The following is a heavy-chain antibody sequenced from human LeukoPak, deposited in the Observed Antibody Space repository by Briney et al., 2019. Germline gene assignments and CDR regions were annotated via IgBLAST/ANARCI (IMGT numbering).Heavy chain of an antibody. J-gene: IGHJ4*02. CDR1: GGSLSGYY. D-gene: IGHD2-15*01. Sequence: SETLSLTCAVYGGSLSGYYWSWIRQPPGKGLEWIGEINHSGSTNYNPSLKSRVTISVDTSKNQFSLKLSSVTAADTAVYYCATGGSRHNTLRYWGQGTLVTVSS. CDR2: INHSGST. CDR3: ATGGSRHNTLRY. V-gene: IGHV4-34*01.